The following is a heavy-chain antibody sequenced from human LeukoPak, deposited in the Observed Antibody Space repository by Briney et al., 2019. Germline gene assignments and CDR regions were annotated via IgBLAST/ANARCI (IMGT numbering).Heavy chain of an antibody. V-gene: IGHV4-39*01. CDR1: SGSISSSSYY. CDR2: IYYSGST. D-gene: IGHD3-22*01. CDR3: ARTPYYYDSSGYYPSWFDP. Sequence: SETLSLTCTVSSGSISSSSYYWGRIRQPPGKGLEWIGSIYYSGSTYYNPSLKSRVTISVDMSKNQFSLKLSSVTAADTAVYYCARTPYYYDSSGYYPSWFDPWGQGTLVTVSS. J-gene: IGHJ5*02.